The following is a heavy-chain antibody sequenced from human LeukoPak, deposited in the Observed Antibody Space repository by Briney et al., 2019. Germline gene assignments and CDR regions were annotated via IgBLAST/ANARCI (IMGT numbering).Heavy chain of an antibody. CDR2: ISSSSSYI. CDR3: ARDPCCCGGDCYSVLDY. Sequence: GGSLSLSCAASGFTFSTYSMKWVRQAPGTWLEWVSSISSSSSYIYYADSVKGRFTISRDNAKNSLYLQMNSLTAEDTAVYYCARDPCCCGGDCYSVLDYWGQGTLVTVSS. D-gene: IGHD2-21*02. J-gene: IGHJ4*02. V-gene: IGHV3-21*01. CDR1: GFTFSTYS.